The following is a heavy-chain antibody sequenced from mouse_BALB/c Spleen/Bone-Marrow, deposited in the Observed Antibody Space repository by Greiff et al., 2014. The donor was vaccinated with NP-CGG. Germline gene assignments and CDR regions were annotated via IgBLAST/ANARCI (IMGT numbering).Heavy chain of an antibody. V-gene: IGHV1S81*02. Sequence: LVESGAELVKPGASVRLSCKASGYSFTTYWIHWVKQRPGQGLEWIGEINPSNGRTNYKEKFKCKATLTVDKSSITAYMQLSSLTSEDTAVYYCARYDGPAWFAYWGQGTLVTVSA. D-gene: IGHD2-3*01. CDR2: INPSNGRT. CDR1: GYSFTTYW. J-gene: IGHJ3*01. CDR3: ARYDGPAWFAY.